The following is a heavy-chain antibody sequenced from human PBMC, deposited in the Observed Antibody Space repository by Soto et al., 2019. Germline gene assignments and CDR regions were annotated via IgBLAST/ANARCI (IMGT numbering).Heavy chain of an antibody. CDR3: TTRWRGAFDY. J-gene: IGHJ4*02. Sequence: EVQLVESGGGLVKPGGSLRLSCAASGFTSTNAWMNWVRQAPGQGLEWVGRLKGKNEGGTTDYAAPVNGRFIISRDDAKNTLYLQMNSLKPADPAVYYCTTRWRGAFDYWGQGALVTVSS. CDR2: LKGKNEGGTT. D-gene: IGHD2-15*01. CDR1: GFTSTNAW. V-gene: IGHV3-15*07.